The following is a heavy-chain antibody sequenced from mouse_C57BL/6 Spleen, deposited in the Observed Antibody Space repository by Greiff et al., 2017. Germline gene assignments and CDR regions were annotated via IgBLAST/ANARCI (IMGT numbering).Heavy chain of an antibody. CDR3: AREGRNYYAMDY. V-gene: IGHV5-16*01. CDR2: INYDGSST. CDR1: GFTFSDYY. J-gene: IGHJ4*01. Sequence: VQVVESEGGLVQPGSSMKLSCTASGFTFSDYYMAWVRQVPEKGLEWVANINYDGSSTYYLDSLKSRFIISRDNAKNILYLQMSSLKSEDTATYYCAREGRNYYAMDYWGQGTSVTVSS.